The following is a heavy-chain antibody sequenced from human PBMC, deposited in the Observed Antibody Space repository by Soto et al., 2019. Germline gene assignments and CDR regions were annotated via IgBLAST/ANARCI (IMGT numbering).Heavy chain of an antibody. CDR3: VRERAGTANFPHNALDI. J-gene: IGHJ3*02. Sequence: PWGSLRLSCKASGFDFRVYYMAWVRQAPGKGLEWISHIARFGTSTYYADSVQGRFTVSRDDATNSLFLQMDDVRVDDTAVYYCVRERAGTANFPHNALDIWGRGTLVTVSS. D-gene: IGHD6-19*01. V-gene: IGHV3-11*01. CDR1: GFDFRVYY. CDR2: IARFGTST.